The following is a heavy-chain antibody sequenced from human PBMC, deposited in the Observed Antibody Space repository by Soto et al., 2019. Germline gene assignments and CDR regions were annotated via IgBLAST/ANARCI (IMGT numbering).Heavy chain of an antibody. CDR2: ISGYNGKA. D-gene: IGHD5-12*01. V-gene: IGHV1-18*04. Sequence: ASVKVSCKASGYGFSSYGFSWVRQAPGQGLEWMGWISGYNGKADYLQKFQGRVSMTIDTSTTTAYMELRSLTSDDTAVYYCARDGVATQDSWGQGTLVTVSS. CDR1: GYGFSSYG. J-gene: IGHJ4*02. CDR3: ARDGVATQDS.